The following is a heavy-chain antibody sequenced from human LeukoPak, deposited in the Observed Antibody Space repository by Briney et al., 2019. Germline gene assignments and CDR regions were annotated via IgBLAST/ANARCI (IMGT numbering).Heavy chain of an antibody. CDR1: GFFFSSYA. CDR2: INSDGSNT. Sequence: PGKSLRLSCATSGFFFSSYAMDWVRQAPGKGLVWVSLINSDGSNTLYADSVKGRFTISRDTAKNTLYLEMNRLRADDTAVYYCARAGSGSSYDCWGQGTLVTVSS. CDR3: ARAGSGSSYDC. J-gene: IGHJ4*02. D-gene: IGHD3-10*01. V-gene: IGHV3-74*01.